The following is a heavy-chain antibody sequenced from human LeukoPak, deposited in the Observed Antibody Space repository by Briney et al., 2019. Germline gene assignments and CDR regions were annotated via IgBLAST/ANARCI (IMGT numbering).Heavy chain of an antibody. CDR1: GFIFSTHS. CDR3: VRDFRTQLDGYSPPYHFDY. Sequence: PGGSLRLSCAASGFIFSTHSMSWVRQSPGKGLEWVSSISSGGSHIYYADSMKGRFTISRDNARNSLFLQMNSLRAEGTAVYYCVRDFRTQLDGYSPPYHFDYWGQGALVTVSS. D-gene: IGHD5-24*01. J-gene: IGHJ4*02. V-gene: IGHV3-21*01. CDR2: ISSGGSHI.